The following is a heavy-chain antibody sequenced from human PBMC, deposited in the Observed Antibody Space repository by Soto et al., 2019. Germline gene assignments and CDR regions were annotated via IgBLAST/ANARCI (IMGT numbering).Heavy chain of an antibody. D-gene: IGHD1-7*01. V-gene: IGHV1-24*01. CDR2: FDPEDGET. CDR1: GYTLTELY. CDR3: ATMGGGTTWYYYYYGMDA. Sequence: SVKLSCKFPGYTLTELYMHWAQQAPWNSLEWMGGFDPEDGETIYAQKFQGRVTMTEDTSTDTAYMELSSLRSEDTAVYYCATMGGGTTWYYYYYGMDAWGQGTTVTVSS. J-gene: IGHJ6*02.